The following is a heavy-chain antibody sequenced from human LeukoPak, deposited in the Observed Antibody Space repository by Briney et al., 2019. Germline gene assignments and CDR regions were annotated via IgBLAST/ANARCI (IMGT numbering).Heavy chain of an antibody. Sequence: PGGSLRLSCAASGLTFSGYDMHWVRQAPGKGPEWVAVMSYGGQNERYADSVKGRFTVSRDNSKNTLYLQMNGLRAEDTAVYYCAASHMGLGYCSGGSCYSMGYWGQGTLVTVSS. J-gene: IGHJ4*02. CDR2: MSYGGQNE. D-gene: IGHD2-15*01. V-gene: IGHV3-30*03. CDR3: AASHMGLGYCSGGSCYSMGY. CDR1: GLTFSGYD.